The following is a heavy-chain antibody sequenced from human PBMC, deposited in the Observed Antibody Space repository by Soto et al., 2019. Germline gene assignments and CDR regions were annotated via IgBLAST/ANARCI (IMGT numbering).Heavy chain of an antibody. D-gene: IGHD5-12*01. V-gene: IGHV3-48*01. CDR1: GFTFSSYS. J-gene: IGHJ6*03. CDR3: ARDTEVATIYYYYYYMDV. CDR2: ISSSSSNI. Sequence: EVQLVESGGGLVQPGGSLRLSCAASGFTFSSYSMNWVRQAPGKGLEWVSYISSSSSNIYYADSVKGRFTISRDNAKNSLYLQMNSLRAEDTAVYYCARDTEVATIYYYYYYMDVWGKGTTVTVSS.